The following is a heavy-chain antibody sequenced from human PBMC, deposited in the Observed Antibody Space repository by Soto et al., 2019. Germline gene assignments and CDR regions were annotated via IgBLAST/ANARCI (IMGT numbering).Heavy chain of an antibody. CDR2: ISAYNGNT. CDR3: AGDLGGFPDY. CDR1: GYTFTSSG. J-gene: IGHJ4*02. Sequence: QVQLVQSGAEVKKPGASVKVSCKASGYTFTSSGISWVRQAPGQGLEWMGWISAYNGNTKYAQKLQGRVTMTTDTSTSTAYKELSSLRSHDTALYYCAGDLGGFPDYWGQGTLVTVSS. V-gene: IGHV1-18*01. D-gene: IGHD5-12*01.